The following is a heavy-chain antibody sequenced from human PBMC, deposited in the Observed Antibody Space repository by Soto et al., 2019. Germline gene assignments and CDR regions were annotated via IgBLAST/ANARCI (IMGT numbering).Heavy chain of an antibody. D-gene: IGHD6-19*01. CDR2: ISYDGNKK. CDR1: GITLSSYS. Sequence: QVQRVESGGGVVQPGRSLRLSCAASGITLSSYSMHWVRQAPGKGLEWVGVISYDGNKKYYRDSVKGRVSISRDTSNNTVHLQMNSLRPDDTAVYYWARSVAVAGLDYWGQGSLVTVSS. J-gene: IGHJ4*02. V-gene: IGHV3-30-3*01. CDR3: ARSVAVAGLDY.